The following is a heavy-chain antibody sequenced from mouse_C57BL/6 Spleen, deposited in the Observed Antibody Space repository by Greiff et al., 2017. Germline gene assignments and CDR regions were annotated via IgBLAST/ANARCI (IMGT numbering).Heavy chain of an antibody. CDR1: GFNIKDDY. D-gene: IGHD1-1*01. CDR3: IITTVVAPFAY. J-gene: IGHJ3*01. Sequence: EVKLMESGAELVRPGASVKLSCTASGFNIKDDYMHWVKQRPEQGLEWIGWIDPENGDTEYASKFQGKATITADTSSNTAYLQLSSLTSEDTAVYYCIITTVVAPFAYWGQGTLVTVSA. CDR2: IDPENGDT. V-gene: IGHV14-4*01.